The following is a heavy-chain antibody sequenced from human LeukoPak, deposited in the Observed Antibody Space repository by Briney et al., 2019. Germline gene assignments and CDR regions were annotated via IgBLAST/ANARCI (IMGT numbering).Heavy chain of an antibody. Sequence: PGGSLRLSCAASGFTFSSYAMSWVRQAPGKGLKWVSTISGSGGSTYSADSVKGRFTISRDNSKNTLYLQMNSLRAEDTAVYYCAMGIAAAGTLDYWGQGTLVTVSS. J-gene: IGHJ4*02. CDR3: AMGIAAAGTLDY. V-gene: IGHV3-23*01. CDR2: ISGSGGST. D-gene: IGHD6-13*01. CDR1: GFTFSSYA.